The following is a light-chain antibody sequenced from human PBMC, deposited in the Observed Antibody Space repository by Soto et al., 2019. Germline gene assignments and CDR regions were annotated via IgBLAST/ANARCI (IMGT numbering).Light chain of an antibody. CDR3: SSYTDRSTNTWV. V-gene: IGLV2-14*01. J-gene: IGLJ3*02. CDR2: EVN. CDR1: SGDVFAYNY. Sequence: QSALTQPASVSGSPGQSITISCTGTSGDVFAYNYVYWYQQYPGKAPKLMIYEVNNRPSGVSYRFSGSKSGNTASLTISGLQAEDEADYYCSSYTDRSTNTWVFGGGTKLTVL.